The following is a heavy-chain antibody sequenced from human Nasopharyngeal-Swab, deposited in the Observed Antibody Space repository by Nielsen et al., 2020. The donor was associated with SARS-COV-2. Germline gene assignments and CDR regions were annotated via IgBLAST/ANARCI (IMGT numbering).Heavy chain of an antibody. Sequence: GGSLRLSCAASGFTFSSYGMHWVRQAPGKGLEWVAVISYDGSNKYYADSVKGRFTISRDNSKNTLYLQMNSLRAEDTAVYYCARETVAGTRPDYRGQGTLVTVSS. D-gene: IGHD6-19*01. J-gene: IGHJ4*02. CDR1: GFTFSSYG. CDR3: ARETVAGTRPDY. V-gene: IGHV3-30*03. CDR2: ISYDGSNK.